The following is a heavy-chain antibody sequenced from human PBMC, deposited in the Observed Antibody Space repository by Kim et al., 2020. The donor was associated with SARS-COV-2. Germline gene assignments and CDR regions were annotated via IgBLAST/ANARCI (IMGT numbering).Heavy chain of an antibody. Sequence: GGSLRLSCAASGFTFSSYAMHWVRQAPGKGLEWVAVISYDGSNKYYADSVKGRFTISRDNSKNTLYLQMNSLRAEDTAVYYCAREGYGGNFDYWGQGTLV. V-gene: IGHV3-30-3*01. CDR2: ISYDGSNK. D-gene: IGHD4-17*01. CDR1: GFTFSSYA. J-gene: IGHJ4*02. CDR3: AREGYGGNFDY.